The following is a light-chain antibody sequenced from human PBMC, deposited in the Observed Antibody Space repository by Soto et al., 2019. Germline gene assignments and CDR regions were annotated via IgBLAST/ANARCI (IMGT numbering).Light chain of an antibody. J-gene: IGKJ3*01. CDR3: QHYSRSFQT. V-gene: IGKV3-20*01. CDR1: GKVPNNY. Sequence: ELILTQSPGTLSLSPGQGATLSCRASGKVPNNYLAWYQQKPGQAPRLLIDAAFSRTTGTPNRFSGSGSGTDFTLTIARLEPEDFAVYYCQHYSRSFQTFGPGTKVD. CDR2: AAF.